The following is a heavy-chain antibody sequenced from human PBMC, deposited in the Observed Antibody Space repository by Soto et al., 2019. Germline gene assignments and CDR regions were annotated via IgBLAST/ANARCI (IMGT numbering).Heavy chain of an antibody. V-gene: IGHV1-46*01. J-gene: IGHJ4*02. Sequence: ASVKVPARLLDTPSLAMLCIGCARPPDKGLSGGSTSYAQKFQGRVTMTRDTSTSTVYMELSSLRSEDTAVYYCARGEGIAARVLPDYWGQGALVTVSS. D-gene: IGHD6-6*01. CDR3: ARGEGIAARVLPDY. CDR2: GST. CDR1: DTPSLAML.